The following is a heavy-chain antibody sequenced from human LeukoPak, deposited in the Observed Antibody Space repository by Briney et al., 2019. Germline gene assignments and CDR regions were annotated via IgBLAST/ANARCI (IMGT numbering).Heavy chain of an antibody. CDR2: TSKKGNNYTT. V-gene: IGHV3-72*01. D-gene: IGHD1-26*01. Sequence: GGSLRLSCGASGFTFSVFYEDWVRQSTGEGREWVGRTSKKGNNYTTHYAASVRGRFTIPREDFKKSLYLQLNSLRVEDTSVYYCAIVGVDKDSAFDYWGQGTLVTVSS. CDR3: AIVGVDKDSAFDY. CDR1: GFTFSVFY. J-gene: IGHJ4*02.